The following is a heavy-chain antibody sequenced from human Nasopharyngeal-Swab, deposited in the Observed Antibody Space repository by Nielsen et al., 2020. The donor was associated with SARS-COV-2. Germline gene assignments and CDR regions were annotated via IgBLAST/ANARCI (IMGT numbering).Heavy chain of an antibody. J-gene: IGHJ4*02. CDR3: ARGPDQVHSFDS. D-gene: IGHD2-2*01. CDR1: GGSFSDSP. Sequence: SETLSLTCAAYGGSFSDSPWSWLRLLPGKGLEWVGEINHRGGTAYRSSLKSRVSISVDTSKNQFSLELRSVTAADTAVYFCARGPDQVHSFDSWDQGRLVTVSS. CDR2: INHRGGT. V-gene: IGHV4-34*01.